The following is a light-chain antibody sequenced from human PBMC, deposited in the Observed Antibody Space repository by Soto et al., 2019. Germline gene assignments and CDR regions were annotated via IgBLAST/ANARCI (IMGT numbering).Light chain of an antibody. CDR3: CSDAGSFVV. J-gene: IGLJ2*01. V-gene: IGLV2-23*01. CDR2: EGS. Sequence: QSVLTQPASGSGSPGQSITISCTGTSSDVGSYNLVSWYQQHPGKAPKLMIYEGSKRPSGVSNRFSGSKSGNTASLTISGLQAEDEADYYCCSDAGSFVVFGGGTKLTVL. CDR1: SSDVGSYNL.